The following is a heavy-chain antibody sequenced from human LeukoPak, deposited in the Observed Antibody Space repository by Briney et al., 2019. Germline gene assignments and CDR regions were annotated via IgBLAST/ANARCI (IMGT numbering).Heavy chain of an antibody. CDR2: IISSGSTI. V-gene: IGHV3-11*04. J-gene: IGHJ3*02. D-gene: IGHD6-6*01. CDR3: ARWSIAARYDAFDI. CDR1: GFTFSDYY. Sequence: GGSLRLSCAASGFTFSDYYMSWIRQAPGKGLEWVSYIISSGSTIYYADTVKGGFTISRDNAKNSLYLQMNSLRAEDTAVYYCARWSIAARYDAFDIWGQGTMVTVSS.